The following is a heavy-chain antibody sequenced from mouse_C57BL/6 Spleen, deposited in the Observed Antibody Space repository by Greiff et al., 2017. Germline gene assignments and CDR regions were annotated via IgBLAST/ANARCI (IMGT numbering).Heavy chain of an antibody. CDR2: IYPGSGNT. CDR1: GYTFTDYY. J-gene: IGHJ3*01. V-gene: IGHV1-76*01. CDR3: ARVDYDGWFAY. Sequence: QVQLKESGAELVRPGASVKLSCNASGYTFTDYYINWVKQRPGQGLEWIARIYPGSGNTYYNEKFKGKATLTAEKSSSTAYMQLSSLTSEDSAVYFCARVDYDGWFAYWGQGTLVTVSA. D-gene: IGHD2-4*01.